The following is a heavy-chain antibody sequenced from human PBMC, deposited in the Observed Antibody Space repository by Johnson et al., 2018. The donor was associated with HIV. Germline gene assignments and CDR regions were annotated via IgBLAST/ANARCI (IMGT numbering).Heavy chain of an antibody. J-gene: IGHJ3*02. CDR3: ARVEQLGAFDI. Sequence: LEWVGFIRSRAFGGTAEYAAAVKDRFTISRDNSKNTLYLQMNSLRVEDTAVYYCARVEQLGAFDIWGQGTMVTVSS. CDR2: IRSRAFGGTA. D-gene: IGHD6-6*01. V-gene: IGHV3-49*02.